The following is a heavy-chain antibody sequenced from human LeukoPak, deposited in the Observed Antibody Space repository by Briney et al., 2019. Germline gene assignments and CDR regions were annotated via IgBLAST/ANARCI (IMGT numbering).Heavy chain of an antibody. V-gene: IGHV1-8*01. CDR3: ARGYSPTIRTTGNDY. J-gene: IGHJ4*02. D-gene: IGHD1-1*01. CDR1: GYTFTSHD. Sequence: ASVKVSCKASGYTFTSHDINWVRQAPGQGLEWMGWVNPNSGNTGYAQKFQGRVTISRDTSINTAYMELHSLRSEDTAVYYCARGYSPTIRTTGNDYWGQGTLVTVSS. CDR2: VNPNSGNT.